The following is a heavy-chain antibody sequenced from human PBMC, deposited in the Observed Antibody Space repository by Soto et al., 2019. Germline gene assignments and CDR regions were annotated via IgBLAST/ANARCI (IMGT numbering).Heavy chain of an antibody. CDR2: ISSSSSYI. D-gene: IGHD3-9*01. V-gene: IGHV3-21*03. CDR3: ARVRDDILTPGSPVA. Sequence: PGGSLRLSCAASGFTFSSYSMNWVRQAPGKGLEWVSSISSSSSYIYYADSVKGRFTISRDNAKNSLYLQMNSLRAEDTAVYYCARVRDDILTPGSPVAWGQGTLVTVSS. CDR1: GFTFSSYS. J-gene: IGHJ5*02.